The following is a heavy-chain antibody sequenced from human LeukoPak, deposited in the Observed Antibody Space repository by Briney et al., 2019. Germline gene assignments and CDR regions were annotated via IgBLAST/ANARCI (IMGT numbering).Heavy chain of an antibody. CDR2: IYYSGST. V-gene: IGHV4-59*01. Sequence: SETLSLTCTVSGGSISSYYWSWIRQPPGKGLEWIGCIYYSGSTNYNPSLKSRVTISVDTSKNQFSLKLSSVTAADMAVYYCARDPTPSYYYGSGSYYTYYGMDVWGQGTTATVSS. CDR1: GGSISSYY. CDR3: ARDPTPSYYYGSGSYYTYYGMDV. D-gene: IGHD3-10*01. J-gene: IGHJ6*02.